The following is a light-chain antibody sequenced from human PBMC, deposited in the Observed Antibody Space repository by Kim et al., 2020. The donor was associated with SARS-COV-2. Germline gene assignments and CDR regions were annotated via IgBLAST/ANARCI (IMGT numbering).Light chain of an antibody. CDR1: SSDIGSYDY. V-gene: IGLV2-11*01. J-gene: IGLJ1*01. Sequence: QSVLTQPRSVSGSLGQSVTISCTGTSSDIGSYDYVSWYQQHPGKAPKLLIYDVNKRPSGVPDRFSGSKSGSTASLTVSWLQADDEADYYCSSYAGTYTFYVFGSGTKVTVL. CDR2: DVN. CDR3: SSYAGTYTFYV.